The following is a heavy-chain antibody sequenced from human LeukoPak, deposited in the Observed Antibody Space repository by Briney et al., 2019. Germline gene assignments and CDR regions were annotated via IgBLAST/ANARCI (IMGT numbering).Heavy chain of an antibody. CDR2: ISAYNGNT. Sequence: GASVKVSCKASGYTFTSYGISWVRQAPGQGLEWMGWISAYNGNTNYAQKFQGRVTMTTDTSTSTAYMELRSLRSDDTAVYYCAREGDIYCSGGSCSEDYWGQGTLVTASS. CDR1: GYTFTSYG. CDR3: AREGDIYCSGGSCSEDY. V-gene: IGHV1-18*01. D-gene: IGHD2-15*01. J-gene: IGHJ4*02.